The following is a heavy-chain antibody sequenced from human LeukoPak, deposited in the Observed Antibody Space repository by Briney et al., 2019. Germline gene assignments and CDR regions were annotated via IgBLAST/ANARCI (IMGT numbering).Heavy chain of an antibody. J-gene: IGHJ3*02. CDR1: GFTFSSYS. CDR3: AEVHRGQPDYYDYVWGSSGAFDI. Sequence: GGSLRLSCAASGFTFSSYSMNWVRQAPGKGLEWVSSISSSSSYIYYADSVKGRFTISRDNAKNSLYLQMNSLRAEDTAVYCCAEVHRGQPDYYDYVWGSSGAFDIWGQGTMVTVSS. D-gene: IGHD3-16*01. CDR2: ISSSSSYI. V-gene: IGHV3-21*04.